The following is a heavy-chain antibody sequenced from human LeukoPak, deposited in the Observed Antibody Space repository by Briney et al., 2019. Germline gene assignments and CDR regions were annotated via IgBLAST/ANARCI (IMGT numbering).Heavy chain of an antibody. Sequence: SVKVSCKASGYTFTGYYMHWVRQAPGQGLEWMGRIIPILGIANYAQKFQGRVTITADKSTSTAYMELSSLRSEDTAVYYCARAEYYYDSSGYYRVLPFDYWGQGTLVTVSS. CDR3: ARAEYYYDSSGYYRVLPFDY. V-gene: IGHV1-69*04. J-gene: IGHJ4*02. D-gene: IGHD3-22*01. CDR2: IIPILGIA. CDR1: GYTFTGYY.